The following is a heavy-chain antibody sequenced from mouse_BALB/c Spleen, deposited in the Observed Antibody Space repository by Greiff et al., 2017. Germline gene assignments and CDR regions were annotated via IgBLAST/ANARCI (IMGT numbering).Heavy chain of an antibody. CDR3: ALYDGYSYYFDY. D-gene: IGHD2-3*01. J-gene: IGHJ2*01. CDR2: IYPGSGNT. V-gene: IGHV1-77*01. Sequence: QVQLQQSGAELARPGASVKLSCKASGYTFTDYYINWVKQRTGQGLEWIGEIYPGSGNTYYNEKFKGKATLTADKSSSTAYMQLSSLTSEDSAVYFCALYDGYSYYFDYWGQGTTLTVSS. CDR1: GYTFTDYY.